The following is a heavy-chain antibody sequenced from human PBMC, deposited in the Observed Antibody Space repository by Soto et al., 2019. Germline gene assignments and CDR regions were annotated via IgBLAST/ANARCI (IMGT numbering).Heavy chain of an antibody. CDR3: ARVPLTTYFYL. CDR2: VYNSGST. Sequence: QVQLQESGPGLVKPSETLSLTCTVSGGSVSGGSYCWSWIRQPPGKGLECIGYVYNSGSTTYNPTLKSRVTISVDTFNNQFSLGLSSVTAEDTSGYYCARVPLTTYFYLWVRGTLVTVS. V-gene: IGHV4-61*01. CDR1: GGSVSGGSYC. J-gene: IGHJ2*01. D-gene: IGHD3-9*01.